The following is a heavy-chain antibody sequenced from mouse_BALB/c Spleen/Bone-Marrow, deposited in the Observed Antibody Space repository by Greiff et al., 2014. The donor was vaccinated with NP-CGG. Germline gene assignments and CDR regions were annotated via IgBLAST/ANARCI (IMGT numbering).Heavy chain of an antibody. D-gene: IGHD2-4*01. Sequence: QVHVKQSGAELGMPGASVKMSCTASGYTFTDNWIYWVKQRPGQGLEWIGAIDTSDSYTNYNQKFMGKASLTVDASSSTAYMQVSNLTTDDSAVYYCARGGRDFSLDYWGQGTSLTVSS. CDR3: ARGGRDFSLDY. CDR2: IDTSDSYT. CDR1: GYTFTDNW. V-gene: IGHV1-69*01. J-gene: IGHJ4*01.